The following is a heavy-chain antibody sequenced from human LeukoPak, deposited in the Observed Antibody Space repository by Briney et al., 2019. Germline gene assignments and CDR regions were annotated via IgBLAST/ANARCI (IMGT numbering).Heavy chain of an antibody. CDR2: IYYSGST. CDR1: GGSISSSSYY. J-gene: IGHJ5*02. Sequence: PSETLSLTCAVSGGSISSSSYYWGWIRQPPGKGLEWIGSIYYSGSTYYNPSLKSRVTISVDTSKNQFSLKLSSVTAADTAVYYFARRELERDFWSGYYTAWFDPWGQGTLVTVSS. V-gene: IGHV4-39*01. D-gene: IGHD3-3*01. CDR3: ARRELERDFWSGYYTAWFDP.